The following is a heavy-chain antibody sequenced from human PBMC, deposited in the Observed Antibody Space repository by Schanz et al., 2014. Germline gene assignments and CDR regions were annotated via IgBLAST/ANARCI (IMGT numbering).Heavy chain of an antibody. V-gene: IGHV3-23*04. Sequence: EVHLVESGGGLVQPGGSLRLSCAASGFNFITFAMSWVRQAPGKGPEWVSAIGGDASRTYYADSVKGRFTISRDNSKSTLYPQRNSLRADATAVYYCARAPPLVRGIAGWFGPWGQGSLVTVSS. CDR2: IGGDASRT. CDR1: GFNFITFA. D-gene: IGHD3-10*01. J-gene: IGHJ5*02. CDR3: ARAPPLVRGIAGWFGP.